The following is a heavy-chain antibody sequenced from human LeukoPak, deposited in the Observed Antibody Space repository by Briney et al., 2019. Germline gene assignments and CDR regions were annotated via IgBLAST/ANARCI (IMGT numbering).Heavy chain of an antibody. Sequence: PGGSLRLSCATSGLTFINAWMSWFRQPPGKGLEWIGYIYHSGSTYYNPSLKSRVTISVDRSKNQFSLKLSSVTAADTAVYYCARAGMTTVSGGYWGQGTLVTVSS. D-gene: IGHD4-11*01. J-gene: IGHJ4*02. V-gene: IGHV4-4*02. CDR3: ARAGMTTVSGGY. CDR1: GLTFINAW. CDR2: IYHSGST.